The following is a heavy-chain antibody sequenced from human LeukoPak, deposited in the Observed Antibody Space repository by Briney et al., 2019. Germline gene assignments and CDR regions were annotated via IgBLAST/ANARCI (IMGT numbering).Heavy chain of an antibody. CDR2: ISDVGSHT. CDR1: GFTFSSYW. V-gene: IGHV3-74*01. Sequence: GGSLRLSCAASGFTFSSYWMHWVRHAPGTGLVLVSRISDVGSHTFYADSVKGRFATSSDNAKNTLYLQMNSLRVEDTAVYYCARVTGGYNLVDYWGQGTLVTVSS. CDR3: ARVTGGYNLVDY. D-gene: IGHD5-24*01. J-gene: IGHJ4*02.